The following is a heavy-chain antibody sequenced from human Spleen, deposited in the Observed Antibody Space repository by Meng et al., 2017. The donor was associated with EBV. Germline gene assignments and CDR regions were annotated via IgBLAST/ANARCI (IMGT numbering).Heavy chain of an antibody. D-gene: IGHD6-19*01. V-gene: IGHV4-34*01. CDR1: GVSFSGFS. CDR2: INHSGST. CDR3: ARGLQQGLAPEEFDS. Sequence: WGAGLLKPLEPLSRTCAVYGVSFSGFSLSWTGQRPGKGLKWIGDINHSGSTNYTPSLKSRVTISVETSKNQFSLKLSSVTAADTAVYYCARGLQQGLAPEEFDSWGQGTLVTVSS. J-gene: IGHJ4*02.